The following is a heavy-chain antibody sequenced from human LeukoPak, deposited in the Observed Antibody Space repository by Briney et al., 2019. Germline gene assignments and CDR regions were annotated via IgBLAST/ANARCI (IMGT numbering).Heavy chain of an antibody. CDR1: GFTFSSYG. V-gene: IGHV3-48*04. D-gene: IGHD2-2*01. J-gene: IGHJ5*02. Sequence: GSLRLSCAASGFTFSSYGMHWVRQAPGKGLEWVSYISSSGSTIYYADSVKGRFTISRDNAKNSLYLQMNSLRAEDTAVYYCAHSPEVPAFNWFDPWGQGTLVTVSS. CDR2: ISSSGSTI. CDR3: AHSPEVPAFNWFDP.